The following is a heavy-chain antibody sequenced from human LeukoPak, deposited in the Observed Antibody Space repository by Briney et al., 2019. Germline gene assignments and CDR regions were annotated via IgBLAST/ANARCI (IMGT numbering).Heavy chain of an antibody. CDR1: GGSFSGYY. Sequence: KTSETLSLTCAVYGGSFSGYYWSWIRQPPGKGLEWIGEINHSGSTNYNPSLKSRVTISVDTSKDQFSLKLSSVTAADTAVYYCARGNDFWSGYYTYNWFDPWGQGTLVTVSS. CDR3: ARGNDFWSGYYTYNWFDP. D-gene: IGHD3-3*01. CDR2: INHSGST. J-gene: IGHJ5*02. V-gene: IGHV4-34*01.